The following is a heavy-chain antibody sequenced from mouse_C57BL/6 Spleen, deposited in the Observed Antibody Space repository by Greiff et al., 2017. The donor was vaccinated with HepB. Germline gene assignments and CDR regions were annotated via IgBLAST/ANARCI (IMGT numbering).Heavy chain of an antibody. V-gene: IGHV1-81*01. D-gene: IGHD1-1*01. CDR3: ARNYGSTYYFDF. CDR1: GYTFTSYG. J-gene: IGHJ2*01. Sequence: ESGAELARPGASVKLSCKASGYTFTSYGLSWVKQRTGQGLEWIGEIYPRSGNTYYNEKFKGKATLTADKSFSTAYMELRSLTSEDSAVYFCARNYGSTYYFDFWGQGTTLTVSS. CDR2: IYPRSGNT.